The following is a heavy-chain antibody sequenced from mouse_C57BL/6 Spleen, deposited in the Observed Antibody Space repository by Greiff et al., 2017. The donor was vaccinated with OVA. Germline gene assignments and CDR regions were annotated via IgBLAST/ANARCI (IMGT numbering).Heavy chain of an antibody. CDR2: IYPRSGNT. Sequence: QVQLKESGAELARPGASVKLSCKASGYTFTSYGISWVKQRTGQGLEWIGEIYPRSGNTYYNEKFKGKATLTADKSSSTAYMELRSLTSEDSAVYFCARWGGSGYAMDYWGQGTSVTVSS. J-gene: IGHJ4*01. V-gene: IGHV1-81*01. D-gene: IGHD3-2*02. CDR3: ARWGGSGYAMDY. CDR1: GYTFTSYG.